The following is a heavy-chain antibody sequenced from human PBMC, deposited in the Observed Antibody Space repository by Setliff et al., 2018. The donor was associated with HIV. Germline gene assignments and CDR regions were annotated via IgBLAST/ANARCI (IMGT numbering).Heavy chain of an antibody. V-gene: IGHV3-23*05. CDR1: GFTFNGYA. J-gene: IGHJ4*02. CDR2: ISSSSSSI. D-gene: IGHD4-17*01. Sequence: GGSLRLSCVGSGFTFNGYAMNWVRQAPGKGLEWVSYISSSSSSIYYGDSVKGRFTISRDNSKNTLYLQMNTLRAEDTAVYYCVKRGGYADTPGDPGSIGYWGQGTLVTVSS. CDR3: VKRGGYADTPGDPGSIGY.